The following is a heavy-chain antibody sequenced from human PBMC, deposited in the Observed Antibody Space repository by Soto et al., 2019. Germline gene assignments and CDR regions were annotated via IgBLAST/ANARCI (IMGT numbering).Heavy chain of an antibody. CDR1: GYTFTDYY. J-gene: IGHJ2*01. D-gene: IGHD3-3*01. Sequence: ASVKVSCKASGYTFTDYYMHWVRQAPGQGLEWMGWISPNSGGTKYAQKFQAWVTMTADTSISTAYLELSRLRSDHTAVYYCAREIRSGYYKYWYFDLWGRGTLVTVS. CDR2: ISPNSGGT. CDR3: AREIRSGYYKYWYFDL. V-gene: IGHV1-2*04.